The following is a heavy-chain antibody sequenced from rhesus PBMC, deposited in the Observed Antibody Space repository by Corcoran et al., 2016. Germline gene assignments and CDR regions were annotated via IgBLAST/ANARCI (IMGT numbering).Heavy chain of an antibody. V-gene: IGHV1-111*02. J-gene: IGHJ5-2*02. CDR2: GRPKEGEA. Sequence: EVQLVQSGAEVKKPGASVKISCKASAYTFTDYYLHGVRQARGKGFGCRGCGRPKEGEAINGKNSNDRDTTTADTSTDTADMGLGSRRAEDTAVYYCATGGGYSNSLDVWGRGVLVTVSS. CDR3: ATGGGYSNSLDV. D-gene: IGHD5-24*01. CDR1: AYTFTDYY.